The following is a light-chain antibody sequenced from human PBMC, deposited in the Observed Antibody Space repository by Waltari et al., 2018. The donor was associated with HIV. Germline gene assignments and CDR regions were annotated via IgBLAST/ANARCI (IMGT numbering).Light chain of an antibody. CDR3: SSYAGNNNYV. J-gene: IGLJ1*01. Sequence: QPALTQPPSASGSPGQSVTISCTGTSRDIGTYQSLSWYQQHPGRAPHLLIFEVNKRPSGVPDRFSGSKSANTASLTVSGLQVADEADYYCSSYAGNNNYVFGTGTRVTV. CDR1: SRDIGTYQS. V-gene: IGLV2-8*01. CDR2: EVN.